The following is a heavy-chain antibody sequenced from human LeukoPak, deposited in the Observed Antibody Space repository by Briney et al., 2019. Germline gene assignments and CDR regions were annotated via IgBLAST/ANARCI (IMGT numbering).Heavy chain of an antibody. CDR1: GGSISSSSYY. D-gene: IGHD6-13*01. J-gene: IGHJ4*02. Sequence: SETLSLTCTVSGGSISSSSYYWGWIRQPPGKGLEWIGSIYYSGSTYYNPSLKSRVTISVDTSKNQFSLKLSSVTAADTAVYYCARFIAAAGTRGFDYWGQETLVTVSS. CDR2: IYYSGST. V-gene: IGHV4-39*07. CDR3: ARFIAAAGTRGFDY.